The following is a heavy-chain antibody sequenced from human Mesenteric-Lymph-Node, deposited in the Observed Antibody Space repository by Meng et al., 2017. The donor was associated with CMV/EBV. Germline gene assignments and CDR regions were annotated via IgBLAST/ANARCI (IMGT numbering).Heavy chain of an antibody. CDR2: TIPPFGTA. CDR3: AGTLPYCSSIRCPVPF. J-gene: IGHJ3*01. CDR1: GGTFSNYA. V-gene: IGHV1-69*05. Sequence: GGTFSNYAITWVRQAPGQGLECMGGTIPPFGTANYAQKFQGRVTITTDDFTSTAYMELSSLRSEDTAVYYCAGTLPYCSSIRCPVPFWGQGTMVTVSS. D-gene: IGHD2-2*01.